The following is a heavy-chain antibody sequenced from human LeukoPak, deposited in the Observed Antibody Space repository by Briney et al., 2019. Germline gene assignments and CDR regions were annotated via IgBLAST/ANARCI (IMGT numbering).Heavy chain of an antibody. V-gene: IGHV1-3*01. D-gene: IGHD3-22*01. CDR1: GYTFTSYA. Sequence: ASVKVSCKASGYTFTSYAMHWVRQAPGQRLEWMGWINADNGNTKYSQKFQGRVTITRDTSASTAYMELSSLRSEDTAVYYCSRGDSSGYHDYWGQGTLVTVSS. CDR3: SRGDSSGYHDY. J-gene: IGHJ4*02. CDR2: INADNGNT.